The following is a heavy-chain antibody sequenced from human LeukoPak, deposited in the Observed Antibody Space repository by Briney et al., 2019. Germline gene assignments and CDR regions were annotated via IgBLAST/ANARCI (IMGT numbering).Heavy chain of an antibody. D-gene: IGHD1-26*01. CDR3: ATVGNRGSYFLDY. CDR2: IHYSGST. CDR1: GGSVSSGSYY. V-gene: IGHV4-61*01. J-gene: IGHJ4*02. Sequence: SETLSLTCIVSGGSVSSGSYYWSWIRQPPGKGLEWIGYIHYSGSTDYNPSLKSRVTILVDTSKNQFSLKLSSVTAADTAVYYCATVGNRGSYFLDYWAREPWSPSPQ.